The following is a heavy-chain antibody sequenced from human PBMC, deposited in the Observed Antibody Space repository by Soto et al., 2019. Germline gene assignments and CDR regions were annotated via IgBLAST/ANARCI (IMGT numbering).Heavy chain of an antibody. CDR2: IYSGGST. CDR3: AIDCRSYDALDI. CDR1: GFTVSSNY. J-gene: IGHJ3*02. D-gene: IGHD1-26*01. V-gene: IGHV3-66*01. Sequence: EVQLVESGGGLVQPGGSLRLSCAASGFTVSSNYMSWVRQAPGKGLEWVSVIYSGGSTYYTDSVKGRFTISRDNSKNTLYLQMNSLRAEETAVYYCAIDCRSYDALDIWGQGTIVNVSS.